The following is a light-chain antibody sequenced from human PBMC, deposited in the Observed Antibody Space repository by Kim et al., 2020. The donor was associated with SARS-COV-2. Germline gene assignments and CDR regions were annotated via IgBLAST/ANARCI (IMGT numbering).Light chain of an antibody. V-gene: IGKV3-20*01. CDR1: QSVSSSY. CDR2: GAS. J-gene: IGKJ2*01. CDR3: QQWDT. Sequence: EIVLTQSPGTLSLSPGERATLSCSASQSVSSSYLAWYQQKPGQAPRLLIYGASSRATGIPDRFSGSGSGTDFTLTISRLEPEDFAVYYCQQWDTFGQGTKLEI.